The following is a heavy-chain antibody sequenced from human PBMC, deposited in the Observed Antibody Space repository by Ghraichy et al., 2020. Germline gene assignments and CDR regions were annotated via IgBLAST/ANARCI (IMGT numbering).Heavy chain of an antibody. D-gene: IGHD3-16*01. CDR2: ISFTGNT. J-gene: IGHJ4*02. V-gene: IGHV4-39*01. CDR3: ARRYYDDNTLYYRSHYFDS. CDR1: GGSINSSRFY. Sequence: SETLSLTCTVSGGSINSSRFYWDWIRQSPGRGLEWMGGISFTGNTYFNPSLQSRVTISVDTSRNQFSLTLSSVTAADTAVFYCARRYYDDNTLYYRSHYFDSWGRGILVTVSS.